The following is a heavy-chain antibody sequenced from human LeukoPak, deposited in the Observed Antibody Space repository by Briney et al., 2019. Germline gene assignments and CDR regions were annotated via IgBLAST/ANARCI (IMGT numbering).Heavy chain of an antibody. D-gene: IGHD2-2*01. CDR3: ARGRVVPAAMGFDY. J-gene: IGHJ4*02. CDR1: GRSISSYY. V-gene: IGHV4-59*01. CDR2: IYYSGST. Sequence: PSETLSLTCTVSGRSISSYYWSWIRQPPGKGLEWIGYIYYSGSTNYNPSLKSLVTISVDTSKNQFSLKLSSVTAADTAVYYCARGRVVPAAMGFDYWGQGTLVTVSS.